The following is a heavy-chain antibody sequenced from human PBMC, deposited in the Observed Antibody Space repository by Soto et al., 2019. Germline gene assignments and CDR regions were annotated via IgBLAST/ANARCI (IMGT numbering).Heavy chain of an antibody. CDR2: IFYSGST. Sequence: QLQLQESGPGLVKPSETLSLTCTVSSGSISSTIYSWDWIRQPPGKGLEWIGSIFYSGSTYYNPSLKSRVPTAVDRSKNQFSLTLTSVTAADTAVYYCARQCRGVTCNWFVPWGQGTLVTVSS. CDR1: SGSISSTIYS. D-gene: IGHD2-15*01. CDR3: ARQCRGVTCNWFVP. J-gene: IGHJ5*02. V-gene: IGHV4-39*01.